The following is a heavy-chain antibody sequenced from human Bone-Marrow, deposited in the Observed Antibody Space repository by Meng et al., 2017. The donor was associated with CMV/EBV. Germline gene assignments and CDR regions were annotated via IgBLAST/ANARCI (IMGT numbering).Heavy chain of an antibody. CDR1: GFTFSSYE. D-gene: IGHD3-10*01. V-gene: IGHV3-48*03. CDR3: ARENWFGELSPDAFEI. J-gene: IGHJ3*02. CDR2: ISSRGNTI. Sequence: GGSLRLSCAASGFTFSSYEMNWVRQAPGKGLEWVSYISSRGNTIYYTDSVKGRFTISRDNTKNSLYLQMNNLRAEDTAVYYCARENWFGELSPDAFEIWGQGTMVTVSS.